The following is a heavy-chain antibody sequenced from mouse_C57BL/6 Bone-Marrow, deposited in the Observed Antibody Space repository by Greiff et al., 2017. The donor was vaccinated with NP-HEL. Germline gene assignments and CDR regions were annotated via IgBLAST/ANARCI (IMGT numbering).Heavy chain of an antibody. CDR2: IRLKSDNYAT. V-gene: IGHV6-3*01. J-gene: IGHJ4*01. Sequence: EVKLMESGGGLVQPGGSMKLSCVASGFTFSNYWMNWVRQSPEKGLEWVAQIRLKSDNYATHYAESVKGRFTISRDDSKSSVYLQMNNLRAEDTGIYYCTPGYYAMDYWGQGTSVTVSS. CDR3: TPGYYAMDY. CDR1: GFTFSNYW.